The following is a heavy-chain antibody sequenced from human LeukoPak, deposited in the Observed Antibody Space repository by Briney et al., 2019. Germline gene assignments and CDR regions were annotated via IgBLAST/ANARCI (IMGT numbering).Heavy chain of an antibody. J-gene: IGHJ4*02. CDR1: GFAFSTYP. CDR3: ASRHYDFGYY. CDR2: ISYDGSNK. Sequence: GGSLRLSCAASGFAFSTYPVHWVRQAPGKGLEWVAVISYDGSNKYFADSVKGRFTISRDNSKNTLYLQMNSLRAEDTAIYYCASRHYDFGYYWGQGTLVTVSS. V-gene: IGHV3-30*04. D-gene: IGHD4-17*01.